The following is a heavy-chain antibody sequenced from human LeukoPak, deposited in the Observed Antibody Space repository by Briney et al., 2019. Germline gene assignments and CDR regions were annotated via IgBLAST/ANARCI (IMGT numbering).Heavy chain of an antibody. V-gene: IGHV3-30*02. CDR3: ARDLIGKYYIGY. J-gene: IGHJ4*02. Sequence: PGGSLRLSCAASGFTFSSYGMHWVRQAPGDGLEWVAYIGYDGTNTYYADSVKGRFTISRDNSKNTVHLQMNSLRAADTATYYCARDLIGKYYIGYWGQGTLVTVSS. CDR1: GFTFSSYG. D-gene: IGHD2-21*01. CDR2: IGYDGTNT.